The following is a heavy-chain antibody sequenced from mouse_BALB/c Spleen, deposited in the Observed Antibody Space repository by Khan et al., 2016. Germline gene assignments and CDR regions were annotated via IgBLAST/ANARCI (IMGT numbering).Heavy chain of an antibody. V-gene: IGHV3-8*02. Sequence: EVQLQESGPSLVKPSQTLSLTCSVTGDSITSGYWNWIRKFPGNKLEYMGYISYSGTTYYTPSLKSRISITRDTSKNQYFLQLNSVTPEDTATYYCARSHMNDAWFAYWGQGTLVTVST. CDR1: GDSITSGY. J-gene: IGHJ3*01. CDR3: ARSHMNDAWFAY. D-gene: IGHD2-12*01. CDR2: ISYSGTT.